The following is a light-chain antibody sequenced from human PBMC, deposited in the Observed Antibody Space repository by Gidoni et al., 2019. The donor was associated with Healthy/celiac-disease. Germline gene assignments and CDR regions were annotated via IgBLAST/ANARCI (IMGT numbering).Light chain of an antibody. J-gene: IGKJ3*01. CDR2: DAS. V-gene: IGKV1-33*01. CDR3: QQYDNLPPLFT. CDR1: QDISNY. Sequence: DIQMTQSPSSLSASVGDRVTITCQASQDISNYLNWYQQKPGKAPQLLIYDASNLETGVPSRFSGSGSGTDFTFTISILQPEDIATYYCQQYDNLPPLFTFGPGTKVDIK.